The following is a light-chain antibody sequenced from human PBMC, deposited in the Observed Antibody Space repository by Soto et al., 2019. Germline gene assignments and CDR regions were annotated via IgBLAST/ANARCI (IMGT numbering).Light chain of an antibody. CDR3: QQYGGSPLVT. CDR1: QSVSSVS. J-gene: IGKJ2*01. CDR2: GAS. Sequence: EIGLTQSPGTLSLSPGERATLSCRASQSVSSVSLAWYQQKPGQAPRLLVYGASTRATGIPDRFSGSGSGTDFTSTSSRLEPEDFAVYYCQQYGGSPLVTFGEGTKLEIK. V-gene: IGKV3-20*01.